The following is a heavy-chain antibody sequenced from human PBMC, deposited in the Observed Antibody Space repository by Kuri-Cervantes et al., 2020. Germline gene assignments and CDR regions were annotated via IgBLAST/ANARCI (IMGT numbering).Heavy chain of an antibody. CDR3: ARGPITGNRFDY. CDR2: IKKDGSEQ. CDR1: GFTFSDYW. D-gene: IGHD1-20*01. Sequence: GESLKISCAASGFTFSDYWMSWVRQAPGKGLEWVGNIKKDGSEQYYVDSVKGRFTISRENAKNSLYLQMNSLRAGDTAVYYYARGPITGNRFDYWGQGTLVTVSS. V-gene: IGHV3-7*01. J-gene: IGHJ4*02.